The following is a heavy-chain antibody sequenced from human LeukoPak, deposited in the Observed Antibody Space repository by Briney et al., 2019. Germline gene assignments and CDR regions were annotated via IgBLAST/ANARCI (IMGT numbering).Heavy chain of an antibody. CDR1: GFTFSSYG. J-gene: IGHJ4*02. V-gene: IGHV3-23*01. Sequence: PGGSLRLSCAASGFTFSSYGMTWVRQAPGRGLEWVSYIRSSDDSTYYADSVKGRFTISRDNPKSTLYLQMNTLGAEDTAIYYCAKNRGDLLSSRVGCDYWGQGALVTVSS. CDR2: IRSSDDST. CDR3: AKNRGDLLSSRVGCDY. D-gene: IGHD3-16*01.